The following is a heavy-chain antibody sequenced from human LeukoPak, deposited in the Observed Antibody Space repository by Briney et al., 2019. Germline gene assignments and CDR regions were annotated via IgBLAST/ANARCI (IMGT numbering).Heavy chain of an antibody. D-gene: IGHD6-13*01. CDR1: DDSISSSTYY. Sequence: SETLSLTCIVSDDSISSSTYYWGWFRQPPGKGLEWIGSIYYSGSTYYNPSLKSRVTISVDTSKNQFSLKLSSVTAADTAVYYCARVNRSSRDYYYGMDVWGQGTTVTVSS. CDR3: ARVNRSSRDYYYGMDV. V-gene: IGHV4-39*07. J-gene: IGHJ6*02. CDR2: IYYSGST.